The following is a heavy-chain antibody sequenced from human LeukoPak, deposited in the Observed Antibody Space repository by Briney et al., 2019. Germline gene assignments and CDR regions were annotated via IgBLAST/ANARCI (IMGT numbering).Heavy chain of an antibody. CDR3: ARDGVPSDYYYYYMDV. D-gene: IGHD3-16*01. CDR1: GGTFSSYA. Sequence: SVKVSCKASGGTFSSYAISWVRQAPGQGLERMGRIIPIFGTANYAQKFQGRVTITTDESTSTAYMELSSLRSEDTAVYYCARDGVPSDYYYYYMDVWGKGTTVTVSS. V-gene: IGHV1-69*05. CDR2: IIPIFGTA. J-gene: IGHJ6*03.